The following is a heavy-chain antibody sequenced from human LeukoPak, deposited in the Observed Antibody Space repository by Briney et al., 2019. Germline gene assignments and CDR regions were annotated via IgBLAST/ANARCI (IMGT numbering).Heavy chain of an antibody. Sequence: GGSLRLSCIASGFTFGDYAMSWVRQAPGKGLEWVGCIRSKAFGGSTEYAASVKGRFTISRDDSKSIAYLQMNSLKTEHTAVYYCTRDFTIFDYWGQGTLVTVSS. CDR1: GFTFGDYA. D-gene: IGHD3-3*01. J-gene: IGHJ4*02. V-gene: IGHV3-49*04. CDR2: IRSKAFGGST. CDR3: TRDFTIFDY.